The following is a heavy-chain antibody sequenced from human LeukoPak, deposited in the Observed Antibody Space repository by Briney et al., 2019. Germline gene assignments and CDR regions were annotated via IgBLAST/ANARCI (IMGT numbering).Heavy chain of an antibody. CDR3: AKVWGSSSLYYYYMDV. V-gene: IGHV3-23*01. Sequence: GGSLRLSCAASGFTFSSYAMSWVRQAPGKGLEWVSAISGSGGSTYYADSVKGRFTISRDNSKNTLYLQMNSLRAEDTAVYYCAKVWGSSSLYYYYMDVWGKGTTVTVSS. J-gene: IGHJ6*03. CDR1: GFTFSSYA. CDR2: ISGSGGST. D-gene: IGHD6-6*01.